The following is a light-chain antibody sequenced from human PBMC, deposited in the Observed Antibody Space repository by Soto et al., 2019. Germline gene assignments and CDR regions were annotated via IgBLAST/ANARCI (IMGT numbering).Light chain of an antibody. CDR3: FSHRSGDSHV. Sequence: SVLTQHASVSGSPGQSITISCTGTSSDIGAYNYVSWYQQYPGKAPKLMIYGVTNRPSGVSNRFSGSKTGNTASLTISGLQAEDEADYYCFSHRSGDSHVFGTGTKVTVL. CDR1: SSDIGAYNY. J-gene: IGLJ1*01. CDR2: GVT. V-gene: IGLV2-14*01.